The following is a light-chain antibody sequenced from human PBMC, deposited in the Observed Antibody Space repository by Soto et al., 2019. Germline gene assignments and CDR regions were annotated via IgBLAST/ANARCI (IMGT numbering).Light chain of an antibody. CDR3: QQYGSSRT. V-gene: IGKV3-20*01. Sequence: TVLTQSPGTLSLSPGERATLSCRASQSVSSSYLAWYQQKPGQAPRRLIYGASSRATGIPDRFSGSGSGTDFTLTISRLEPEDFAVYYCQQYGSSRTFGQGTKVDIK. J-gene: IGKJ1*01. CDR2: GAS. CDR1: QSVSSSY.